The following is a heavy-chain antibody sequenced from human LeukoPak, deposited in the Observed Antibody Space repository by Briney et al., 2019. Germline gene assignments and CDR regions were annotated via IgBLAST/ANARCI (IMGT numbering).Heavy chain of an antibody. V-gene: IGHV3-30*18. D-gene: IGHD3-9*01. Sequence: GRSLRLSCAASGFTFSSYGMHWVRQAPGKGLEWVAVISYDGSNKYYADSVKGRFTISRDNSKNTLYLQMNSLRAEDTAVYYCAKAVGRYFDWLLHPIDYWGQGTLVTVSS. J-gene: IGHJ4*02. CDR1: GFTFSSYG. CDR3: AKAVGRYFDWLLHPIDY. CDR2: ISYDGSNK.